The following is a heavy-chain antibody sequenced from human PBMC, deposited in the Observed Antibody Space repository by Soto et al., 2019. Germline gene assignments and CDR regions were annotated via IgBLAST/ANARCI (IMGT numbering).Heavy chain of an antibody. CDR3: ATIPLNAGGGEAFEI. Sequence: QVQLVQSGAEVKKPGASVQVSCKASGYTFTSYGISWVRQAPGQGLEGMGWISAYNGNTKYAQKLQGRVTMTTDTSTSTAYMELRSLRSDDTAVYYWATIPLNAGGGEAFEIWCQGTMVTVSS. CDR2: ISAYNGNT. CDR1: GYTFTSYG. D-gene: IGHD3-16*01. V-gene: IGHV1-18*04. J-gene: IGHJ3*02.